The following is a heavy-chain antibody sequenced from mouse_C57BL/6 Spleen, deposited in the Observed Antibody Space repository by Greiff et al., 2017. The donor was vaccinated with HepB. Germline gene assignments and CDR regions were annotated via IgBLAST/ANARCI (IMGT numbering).Heavy chain of an antibody. Sequence: EVQLQQSGPVLVKPGASVKMSCKASGYTFTDYYMNWVKQSHGKSLEWIGVIKPYNGGTSYNQKFKGKATLTVDKSSSTAYMELNSLTSEDSAVYYCARGDDPLAYWGQGTLDTVSA. CDR2: IKPYNGGT. J-gene: IGHJ3*01. CDR1: GYTFTDYY. CDR3: ARGDDPLAY. V-gene: IGHV1-19*01. D-gene: IGHD2-3*01.